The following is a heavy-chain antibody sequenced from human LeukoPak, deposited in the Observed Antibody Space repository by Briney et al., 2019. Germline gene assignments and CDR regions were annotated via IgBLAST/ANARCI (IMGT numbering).Heavy chain of an antibody. J-gene: IGHJ6*04. CDR1: GFTFSNYA. V-gene: IGHV3-23*01. Sequence: GGFLRLSCAASGFTFSNYAMSWVRQAPEKGLEWVSTISGSGGSTYYADSVKGRFTISRDNSKNTLYLQMNSLRAEDTAVYYCAKGENYDILTGYYGYYYYGMDVWGKGTTVTVSS. CDR2: ISGSGGST. CDR3: AKGENYDILTGYYGYYYYGMDV. D-gene: IGHD3-9*01.